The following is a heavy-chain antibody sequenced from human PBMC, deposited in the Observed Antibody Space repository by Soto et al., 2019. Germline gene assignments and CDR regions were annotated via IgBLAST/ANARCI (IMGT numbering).Heavy chain of an antibody. D-gene: IGHD3-10*01. Sequence: QVQLQQWGAGLLKPSETLSLTCAVYGGSFSGYYWSWIRQPPGKGLEWIGEINHSGSTNYNPSLKSRVTISVDTSKNQFSLKLSSVTAADTAVYYCARRKRSITMVRGVIDYWGQGTPVTVSS. V-gene: IGHV4-34*01. CDR2: INHSGST. CDR3: ARRKRSITMVRGVIDY. J-gene: IGHJ4*02. CDR1: GGSFSGYY.